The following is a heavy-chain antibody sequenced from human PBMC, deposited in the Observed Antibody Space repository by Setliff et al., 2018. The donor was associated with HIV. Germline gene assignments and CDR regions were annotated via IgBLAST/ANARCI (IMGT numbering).Heavy chain of an antibody. J-gene: IGHJ3*01. CDR1: GYTFTNFY. V-gene: IGHV1-46*03. D-gene: IGHD5-12*01. CDR3: SRGQASSDYDVAF. Sequence: ASVKVSCKASGYTFTNFYMQWVRQAPGQGLEWMGIITPGGGNTRYAQSFQGRVSMTRDTSTSTVYMDLSRLRTEDTALYYCSRGQASSDYDVAFWGQGTMVTVSS. CDR2: ITPGGGNT.